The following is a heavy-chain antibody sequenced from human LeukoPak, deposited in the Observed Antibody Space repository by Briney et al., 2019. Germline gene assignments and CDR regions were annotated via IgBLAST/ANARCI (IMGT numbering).Heavy chain of an antibody. D-gene: IGHD6-19*01. CDR1: GGSFSGYY. CDR3: ARGLGSGWQFDY. Sequence: SSETLSPTCAVYGGSFSGYYWSWIRQPPGKGLEWIGEINHSGSTNYNPSLKSRVTISVDTSKNQFSLKLSSVTAADTAVYYCARGLGSGWQFDYWGQGTLVTVSS. V-gene: IGHV4-34*01. J-gene: IGHJ4*02. CDR2: INHSGST.